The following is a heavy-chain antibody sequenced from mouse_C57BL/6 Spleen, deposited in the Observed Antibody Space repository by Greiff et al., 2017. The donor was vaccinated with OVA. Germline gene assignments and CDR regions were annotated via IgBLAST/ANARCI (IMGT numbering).Heavy chain of an antibody. Sequence: DVKLVESGGGLVKPGGSLKLSCAASGFTFSSYAMSWVRQTPEKRLEWVATISDGGSYTYYPDNVKGRFTISRDNAKNNLYLQMSHLKSEDTAMYYCARDYHYGGQGTTLTVSS. CDR3: ARDYHY. D-gene: IGHD5-5*01. CDR1: GFTFSSYA. J-gene: IGHJ2*01. V-gene: IGHV5-4*01. CDR2: ISDGGSYT.